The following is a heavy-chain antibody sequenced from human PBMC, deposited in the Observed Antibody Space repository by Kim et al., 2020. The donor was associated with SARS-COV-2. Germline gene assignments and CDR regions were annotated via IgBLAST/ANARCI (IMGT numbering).Heavy chain of an antibody. CDR2: ISAYNGNT. CDR1: GYTFTSYG. J-gene: IGHJ2*01. D-gene: IGHD2-2*01. CDR3: ARGPLADIVVVPAAMRVPDWYFDL. V-gene: IGHV1-18*01. Sequence: ASVKVSCKASGYTFTSYGISWVRQAPGQGLEWMGWISAYNGNTNYAQKLQGRVTMTTDTSTSTAYMELRSLRSDDTAVYYCARGPLADIVVVPAAMRVPDWYFDLWGRGTLVTVSS.